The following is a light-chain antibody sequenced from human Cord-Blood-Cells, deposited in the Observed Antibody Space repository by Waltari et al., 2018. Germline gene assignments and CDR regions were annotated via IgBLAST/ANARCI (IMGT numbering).Light chain of an antibody. J-gene: IGLJ2*01. V-gene: IGLV1-51*02. CDR2: ENN. CDR3: GTWDSSLSAVV. Sequence: QSVLTQPPSVSAAPGQKVYISCSGSSSNIGNTYVSCYQQLPGTAPKLLIYENNKRPSGIPDRFSGSKSGTSATLGITGLQTGDEADYYCGTWDSSLSAVVFGGGTKLTVL. CDR1: SSNIGNTY.